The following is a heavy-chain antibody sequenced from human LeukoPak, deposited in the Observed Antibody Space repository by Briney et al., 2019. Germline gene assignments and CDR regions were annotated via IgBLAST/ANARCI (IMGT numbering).Heavy chain of an antibody. V-gene: IGHV4-39*01. Sequence: SSETLSLTCTVSGGSISSSSYYWGWIRQPPGKGLEWIGSIYYSGSTYYDPSLKSRVTISVDTSKNQFSLKLSSVTAADTAVYYCARGSNYDCYDFWSGYYYAYYFDYWGQGTLVTVSS. CDR3: ARGSNYDCYDFWSGYYYAYYFDY. CDR1: GGSISSSSYY. CDR2: IYYSGST. J-gene: IGHJ4*02. D-gene: IGHD3-3*01.